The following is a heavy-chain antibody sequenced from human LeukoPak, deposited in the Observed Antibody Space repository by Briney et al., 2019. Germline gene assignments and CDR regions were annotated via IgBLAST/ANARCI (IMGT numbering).Heavy chain of an antibody. CDR1: GASVHSFY. CDR2: THYTGRS. V-gene: IGHV4-59*02. D-gene: IGHD6-19*01. Sequence: PSETLSLTCPVSGASVHSFYWSWIRQPPGKGLEWLGYTHYTGRSKYNPSLKSRVTMSVDTSKNEFSLKLTSVTPADTAVYFCSGSLSGWDAFDFWGPGTMLTVSS. CDR3: SGSLSGWDAFDF. J-gene: IGHJ3*01.